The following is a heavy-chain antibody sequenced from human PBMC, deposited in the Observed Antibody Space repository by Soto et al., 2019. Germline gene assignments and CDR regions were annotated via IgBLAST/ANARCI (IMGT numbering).Heavy chain of an antibody. CDR1: GGSISSGGYY. CDR3: ARDPGRYYYMDV. J-gene: IGHJ6*03. V-gene: IGHV4-31*03. Sequence: QVRLQESGPGLVKPSQTLSLTCTVSGGSISSGGYYWSWIRQHPGKGLEWIGYIYYSGSTYYNPSLKSRVTISVDTSKNQFSLKLSSVTAADTAVYHCARDPGRYYYMDVWGKGTTVTVSS. CDR2: IYYSGST.